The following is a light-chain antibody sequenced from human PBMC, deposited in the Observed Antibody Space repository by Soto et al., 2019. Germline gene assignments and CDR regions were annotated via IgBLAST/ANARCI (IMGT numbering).Light chain of an antibody. CDR2: NVD. CDR1: SSDVGGHNY. CDR3: STYADGSTVV. V-gene: IGLV2-14*03. Sequence: QLVLTQVASVSASPGQSSTIPCTGTSSDVGGHNYVSWYQQHPGKSPKLMIYNVDYRPSGVSNRVSGSKSGNTASLTISGLQADDEAYYYCSTYADGSTVVFGVGTKLTVL. J-gene: IGLJ2*01.